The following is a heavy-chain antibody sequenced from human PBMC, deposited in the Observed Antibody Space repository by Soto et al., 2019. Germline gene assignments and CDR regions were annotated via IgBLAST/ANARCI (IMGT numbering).Heavy chain of an antibody. D-gene: IGHD3-10*01. CDR3: ARVWFGELSRSGYYYGMDV. J-gene: IGHJ6*02. V-gene: IGHV1-69*13. Sequence: SVKVSCKASGGTFSSYAISWVRQAPGQGLEWMGGIIPIFGTANYAQKFQGRVTITADESTSTAYMELSSLRSEDTAVYYCARVWFGELSRSGYYYGMDVRGQGTTVNVSS. CDR1: GGTFSSYA. CDR2: IIPIFGTA.